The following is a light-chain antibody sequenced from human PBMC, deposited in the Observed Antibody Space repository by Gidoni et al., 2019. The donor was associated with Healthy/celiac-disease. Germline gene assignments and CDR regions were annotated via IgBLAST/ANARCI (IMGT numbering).Light chain of an antibody. V-gene: IGKV1-39*01. CDR3: QQSYSTPQG. CDR2: AAS. Sequence: DIKMTQSPSSLSASVGDRVTITCRASQSISSYLNWYQQKPGKAPKLLIYAASSLQSGVPSRFSGSGSGTDFTLTISSLQPEDFATYYCQQSYSTPQGFGQGTKVEIK. J-gene: IGKJ1*01. CDR1: QSISSY.